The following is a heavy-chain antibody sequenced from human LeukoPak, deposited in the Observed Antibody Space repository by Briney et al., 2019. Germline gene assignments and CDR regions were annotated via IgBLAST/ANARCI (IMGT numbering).Heavy chain of an antibody. CDR2: ITGSGHNT. CDR3: AKRGYNDYHYFDY. J-gene: IGHJ4*02. V-gene: IGHV3-23*01. Sequence: GGSLRLSCAASGFTFSSYAMSWVRQAPGKGLEWVSAITGSGHNTFYADSVKARFTMSRDNSKNALYLQMNSLRAEDTAVYYCAKRGYNDYHYFDYWGQGTLVTVSS. D-gene: IGHD3-16*01. CDR1: GFTFSSYA.